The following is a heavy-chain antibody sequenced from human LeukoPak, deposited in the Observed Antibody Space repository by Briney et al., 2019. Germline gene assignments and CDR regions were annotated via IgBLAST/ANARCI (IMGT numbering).Heavy chain of an antibody. Sequence: GASVEVSCKASGGTFSSYAISWVRQAPGQGLEWMGGIIPIFGTANYAQKFQGRVAITTDESTSTAYMELSSLRSEDTAVYYCARGPGGGSYAGFYWYFDLWSRGTLVTVSS. CDR1: GGTFSSYA. CDR3: ARGPGGGSYAGFYWYFDL. J-gene: IGHJ2*01. V-gene: IGHV1-69*05. D-gene: IGHD1-26*01. CDR2: IIPIFGTA.